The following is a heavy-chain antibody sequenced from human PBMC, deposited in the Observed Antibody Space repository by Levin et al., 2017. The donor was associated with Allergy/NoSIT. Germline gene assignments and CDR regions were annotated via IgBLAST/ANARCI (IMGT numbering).Heavy chain of an antibody. Sequence: PGGSLRLSCAASGFTFSSYAMSWVRQAPGKGLEWVSAISGSGGSTYYADSVKGRFTISRDNSKNTLYLQMNSLRAEDTAVYYCAEKRTLDDYGDSESDAFDIWGQGTMVTVSS. V-gene: IGHV3-23*01. CDR3: AEKRTLDDYGDSESDAFDI. J-gene: IGHJ3*02. CDR1: GFTFSSYA. D-gene: IGHD4-17*01. CDR2: ISGSGGST.